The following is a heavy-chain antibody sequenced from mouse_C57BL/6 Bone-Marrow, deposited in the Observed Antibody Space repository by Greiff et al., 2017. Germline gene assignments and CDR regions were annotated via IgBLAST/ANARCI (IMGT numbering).Heavy chain of an antibody. V-gene: IGHV8-8*01. Sequence: QVTLKVSGPGILQPSQTLSLTCSFSGFSLSTFGMGVGWIRQPSGKGLEWLAHIWWDDDKYYNPSLKSWLTISKDTSKNHVFLKFPNVDTAETATYSSARTTVAPYYTMDYGGQGASVTVSS. D-gene: IGHD1-1*01. CDR2: IWWDDDK. J-gene: IGHJ4*01. CDR3: ARTTVAPYYTMDY. CDR1: GFSLSTFGMG.